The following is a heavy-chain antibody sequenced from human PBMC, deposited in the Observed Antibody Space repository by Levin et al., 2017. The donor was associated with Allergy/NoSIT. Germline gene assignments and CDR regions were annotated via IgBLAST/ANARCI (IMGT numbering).Heavy chain of an antibody. Sequence: ETLSLTCAASEFILSSYCMAWVRQAPGKGLQWVANVKQDGSERYNVDSLKGRFTISRDSAKNSLYLQMNNLRDEDTAVYYCARVVSAFGLLYGMDVWGQGTTVTVSS. CDR2: VKQDGSER. J-gene: IGHJ6*02. CDR1: EFILSSYC. CDR3: ARVVSAFGLLYGMDV. D-gene: IGHD3/OR15-3a*01. V-gene: IGHV3-7*04.